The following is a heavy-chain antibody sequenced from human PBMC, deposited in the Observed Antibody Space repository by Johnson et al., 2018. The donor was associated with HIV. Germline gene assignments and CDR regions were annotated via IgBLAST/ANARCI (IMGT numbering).Heavy chain of an antibody. D-gene: IGHD3-22*01. CDR3: AREGDSSGYWGLLGAFDI. Sequence: VQLVESGGGLVQPGGSLRLSCAASGFTFSSYAMSWVRQAPGKGLEWVSAISGSGGSTYYADSVKGRFTISRDNSKNTLYLQMNSLRAEDTAVYYCAREGDSSGYWGLLGAFDIWGQGTMVTVSS. CDR2: ISGSGGST. J-gene: IGHJ3*02. V-gene: IGHV3-23*04. CDR1: GFTFSSYA.